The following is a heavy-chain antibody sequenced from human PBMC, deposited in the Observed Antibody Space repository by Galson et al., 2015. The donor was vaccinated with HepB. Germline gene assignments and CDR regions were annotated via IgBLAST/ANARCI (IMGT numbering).Heavy chain of an antibody. Sequence: KVSCKASGYTFTNYGISWVRQAPGQGLEWMGWISVYNGNTNYVQKFQGRVTMTTDTSTSTAYMELRSLRSDDTAVYYCARDRVYGDYDVYWYFDLWGRGTLVTVSS. CDR1: GYTFTNYG. V-gene: IGHV1-18*01. D-gene: IGHD4-17*01. J-gene: IGHJ2*01. CDR2: ISVYNGNT. CDR3: ARDRVYGDYDVYWYFDL.